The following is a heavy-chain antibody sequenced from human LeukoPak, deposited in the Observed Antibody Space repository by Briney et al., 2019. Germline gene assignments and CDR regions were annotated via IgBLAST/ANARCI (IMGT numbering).Heavy chain of an antibody. J-gene: IGHJ3*01. CDR1: GGSISNYY. V-gene: IGHV4-59*01. CDR2: IYYSGCT. D-gene: IGHD2-8*02. CDR3: GRGKYQISIFCTRGNCNPGAFDV. Sequence: SETLSLTCTVSGGSISNYYCSWIRQPPGKGLEWIGYIYYSGCTNYNPSLKSRVSISVDTSKNQFSLKLSSVTAADTAVYYCGRGKYQISIFCTRGNCNPGAFDVWGRGTMAAFSS.